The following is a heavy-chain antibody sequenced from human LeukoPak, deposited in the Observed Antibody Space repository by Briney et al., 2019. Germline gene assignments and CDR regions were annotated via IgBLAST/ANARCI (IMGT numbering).Heavy chain of an antibody. J-gene: IGHJ4*02. V-gene: IGHV4-38-2*02. CDR3: ARVVDRGGNDY. Sequence: PSETLSLTCSVSGYSISSGYYWGWFRQPPGKRLEWIATISHSGSTYYNPSLKSRVTISLDTSKNQFSLKLSSATASDTAVYYCARVVDRGGNDYWGQGTLVTVSS. D-gene: IGHD3-10*01. CDR2: ISHSGST. CDR1: GYSISSGYY.